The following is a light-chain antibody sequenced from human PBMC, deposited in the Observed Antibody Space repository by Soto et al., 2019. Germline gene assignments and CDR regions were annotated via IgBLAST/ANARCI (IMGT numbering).Light chain of an antibody. J-gene: IGKJ5*01. CDR3: QQYGSSIT. CDR2: GAS. CDR1: QSVSSSY. Sequence: EIVLTQSPGTLSLSPGERATLSCRASQSVSSSYLAWYQQKPGQAPSLLSYGASSRATGIPDRFSGSGSGTDFTITISRLEPEDFAVYYCQQYGSSITFGQGTLLESK. V-gene: IGKV3-20*01.